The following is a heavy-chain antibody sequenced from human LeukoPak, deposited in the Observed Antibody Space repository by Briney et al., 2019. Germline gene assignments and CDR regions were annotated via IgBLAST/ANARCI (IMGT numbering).Heavy chain of an antibody. Sequence: AASVKVSCKASGGTFNSYSISWVQQAPGQGLEWMGRISPMLQIPNYAHKFQGRVTITADKSTTTAYMELSSLTSEDTAVYYCARDFKESNWNDGHWFDPWGQGTLVTVSS. D-gene: IGHD1-20*01. CDR3: ARDFKESNWNDGHWFDP. CDR1: GGTFNSYS. V-gene: IGHV1-69*04. J-gene: IGHJ5*02. CDR2: ISPMLQIP.